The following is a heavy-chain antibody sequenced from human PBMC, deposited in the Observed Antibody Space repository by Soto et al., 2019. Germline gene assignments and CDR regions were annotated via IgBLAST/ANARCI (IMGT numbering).Heavy chain of an antibody. CDR1: GASVSDGY. Sequence: PSETLFLTCTVSGASVSDGYWSWIRQPPGKELEWIGFMYFGGSFNYNPSLTGRVTISVETSKNQFSMTMTSVTAADTAVYYCARSYYDATGFAVHHWGQGTLVTV. CDR3: ARSYYDATGFAVHH. D-gene: IGHD1-26*01. J-gene: IGHJ1*01. V-gene: IGHV4-59*02. CDR2: MYFGGSF.